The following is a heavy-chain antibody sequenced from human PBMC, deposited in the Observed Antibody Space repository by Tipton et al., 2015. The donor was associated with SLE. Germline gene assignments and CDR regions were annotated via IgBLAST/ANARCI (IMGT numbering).Heavy chain of an antibody. J-gene: IGHJ4*02. V-gene: IGHV4-34*01. D-gene: IGHD3-22*01. CDR1: GGSFSDYY. CDR3: ARVGYYDSAGYPYFDF. Sequence: TLSLTCAVYGGSFSDYYWSWIRQPPGKGLEWIGEIKSRVTISVDTSKSQFSLMLSSVTAADTAVYYCARVGYYDSAGYPYFDFWGPGTLVTVSS.